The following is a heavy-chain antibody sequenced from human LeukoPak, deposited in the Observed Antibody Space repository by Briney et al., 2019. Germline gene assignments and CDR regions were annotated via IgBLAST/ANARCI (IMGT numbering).Heavy chain of an antibody. CDR1: GFTFKSYA. V-gene: IGHV3-21*01. Sequence: GSLRLSCATSGFTFKSYAMNWVRQSPGKGLEWVSSISGDSTDIYYADSLMGRSTISRDNAKNSLYLQINSLRAEDTAIYYCARRGYSDSSGYDYWGQGTLVTVSS. J-gene: IGHJ4*02. CDR2: ISGDSTDI. CDR3: ARRGYSDSSGYDY. D-gene: IGHD3-22*01.